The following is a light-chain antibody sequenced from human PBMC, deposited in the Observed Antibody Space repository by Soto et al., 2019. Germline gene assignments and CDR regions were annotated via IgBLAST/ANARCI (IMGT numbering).Light chain of an antibody. CDR3: QQYHNYLP. V-gene: IGKV1-5*01. CDR2: HAS. Sequence: DIQMTQSHSTLSASVGDRVTITCRASQSSSNWLAWYQQRPGKAPKLLIWHASSLQSGVPSRFSGSGSGTEFALTISSLQPDDFATYYCQQYHNYLPFGGGTKVEI. J-gene: IGKJ4*01. CDR1: QSSSNW.